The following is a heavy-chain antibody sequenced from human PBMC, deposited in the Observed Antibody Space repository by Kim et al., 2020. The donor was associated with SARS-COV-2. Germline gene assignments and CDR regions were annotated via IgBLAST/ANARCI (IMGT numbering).Heavy chain of an antibody. D-gene: IGHD1-26*01. V-gene: IGHV1-69*13. CDR2: IIPIFGTA. CDR3: ARDLRGGGSYYFDY. CDR1: GGTFSSYA. Sequence: SVKVSCKASGGTFSSYAISWVRQAPGQGLEWMGGIIPIFGTANYAQKFQGRVTITADESTSTAYMELSSLRSEDTAVYYCARDLRGGGSYYFDYWGQGTLVTVSS. J-gene: IGHJ4*02.